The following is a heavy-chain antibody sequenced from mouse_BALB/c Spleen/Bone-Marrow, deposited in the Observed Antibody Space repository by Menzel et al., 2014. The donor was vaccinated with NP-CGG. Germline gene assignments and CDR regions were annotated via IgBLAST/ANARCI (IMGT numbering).Heavy chain of an antibody. Sequence: VQLQQSGAELVRPGTSVKVSCKASGYAFTNYLIEWVKQRPGQGLEWIGVIDPRSGGTDYNEKFKGKAPLTADKSSSTAYMQLNSLTSGDSAVYFCARGGTTTVVPYSMDYWGQGTSVTVSS. CDR2: IDPRSGGT. J-gene: IGHJ4*01. V-gene: IGHV1-54*03. D-gene: IGHD1-1*01. CDR3: ARGGTTTVVPYSMDY. CDR1: GYAFTNYL.